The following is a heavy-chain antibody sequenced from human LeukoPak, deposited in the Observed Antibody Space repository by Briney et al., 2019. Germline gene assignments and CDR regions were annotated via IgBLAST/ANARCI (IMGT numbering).Heavy chain of an antibody. CDR3: AKVGYCSSTSCYAFDI. D-gene: IGHD2-2*01. Sequence: GGSLRLSCAASGFTFSSYAMSWVRQAPGKGLEWVSAISGSGGSTYYADSVKGRFTISRDNSKNTLYLQMDSLRAEDTAVYYCAKVGYCSSTSCYAFDIWGQGTMVTVSS. CDR1: GFTFSSYA. V-gene: IGHV3-23*01. CDR2: ISGSGGST. J-gene: IGHJ3*02.